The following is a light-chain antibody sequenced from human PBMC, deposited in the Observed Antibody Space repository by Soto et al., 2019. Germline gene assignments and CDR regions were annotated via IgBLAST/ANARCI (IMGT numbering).Light chain of an antibody. V-gene: IGKV3-11*01. Sequence: EIVLTQSPATLSLSPGERATLSCRATQSVGNYLAWYQQKAGQAPRLLISETSNRAIGIPARFSGSGSGTDFTLTIISLELEDFAIYYCHQRINWPLTFGGGTKVEVK. J-gene: IGKJ4*01. CDR2: ETS. CDR1: QSVGNY. CDR3: HQRINWPLT.